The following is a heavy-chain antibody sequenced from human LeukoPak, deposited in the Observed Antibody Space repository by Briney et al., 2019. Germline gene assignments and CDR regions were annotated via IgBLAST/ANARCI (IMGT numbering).Heavy chain of an antibody. D-gene: IGHD3-16*02. CDR1: GFTFSSYS. Sequence: PGGSLRLSCAASGFTFSSYSMNWVRQAPGKGLEWVSSISSSSSYIYYADSVKGRFTISRDNAKNSLYLQMNSLRAEDTAVYYCAREELPSSYDYVWGSYHRLTRLVDYWGQGTLVTVSS. J-gene: IGHJ4*02. V-gene: IGHV3-21*01. CDR3: AREELPSSYDYVWGSYHRLTRLVDY. CDR2: ISSSSSYI.